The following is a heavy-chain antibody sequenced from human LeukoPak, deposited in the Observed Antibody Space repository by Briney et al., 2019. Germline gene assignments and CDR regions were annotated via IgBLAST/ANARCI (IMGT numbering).Heavy chain of an antibody. CDR3: ARAFS. D-gene: IGHD3-16*01. V-gene: IGHV3-7*01. J-gene: IGHJ5*02. CDR2: IKEDGSEK. Sequence: GGSLRLSCAASGFTFSSQWMSWVRQAPGKGLEWVANIKEDGSEKSYVYSVKGRFTISRDNAKNSLYLQMNSLRAEDTAVYYCARAFSWGQGTLVTVSS. CDR1: GFTFSSQW.